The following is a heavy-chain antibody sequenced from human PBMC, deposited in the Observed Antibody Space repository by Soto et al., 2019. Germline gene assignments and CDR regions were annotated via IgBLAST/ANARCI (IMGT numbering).Heavy chain of an antibody. Sequence: QVQLVQSGAEVKKPGASVKVSCKASGYTFTSYGISWVRQAPGQGLEWMGWISAYNGNTNYAQKLQGRVTMTTDTSTSTAYMELRSLRXXXXXXXXXAXXXXXXXXXPAYYYYGMDVWGQGTTVTVSS. CDR1: GYTFTSYG. V-gene: IGHV1-18*01. CDR2: ISAYNGNT. J-gene: IGHJ6*02. D-gene: IGHD6-25*01. CDR3: AXXXXXXXXXPAYYYYGMDV.